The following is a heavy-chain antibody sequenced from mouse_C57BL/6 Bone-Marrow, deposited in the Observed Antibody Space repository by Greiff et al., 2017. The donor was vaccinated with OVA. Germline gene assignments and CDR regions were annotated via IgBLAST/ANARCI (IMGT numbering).Heavy chain of an antibody. CDR1: GYTFTSYW. D-gene: IGHD2-4*01. CDR3: ARDDYVPYWYFDV. J-gene: IGHJ1*03. CDR2: IDPSDSYT. V-gene: IGHV1-69*01. Sequence: QVQLQQPGAELVMPGASVKLSCKASGYTFTSYWMHWVKQRPGQGLEWIGEIDPSDSYTNYNQKFKGKSTSTVDKSSSTAYMQLSSLTSEDSAVYYCARDDYVPYWYFDVWGTGTTVTVSS.